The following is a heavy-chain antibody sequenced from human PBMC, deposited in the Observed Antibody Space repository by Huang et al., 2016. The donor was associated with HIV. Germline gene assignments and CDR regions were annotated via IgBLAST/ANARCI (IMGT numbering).Heavy chain of an antibody. CDR3: AKEGDTGAALGY. CDR2: MYSGCTP. CDR1: GFTVSTNY. J-gene: IGHJ4*02. Sequence: EVQLVDSGGGLIQPGGSLRLSCAASGFTVSTNYMTWVRQAPGKGREWVSLMYSGCTPYYADSVKVRFTISRDDSENTLYLHMTSLRAGDTAVYYCAKEGDTGAALGYWGQGTLVTVS. D-gene: IGHD2-8*02. V-gene: IGHV3-53*01.